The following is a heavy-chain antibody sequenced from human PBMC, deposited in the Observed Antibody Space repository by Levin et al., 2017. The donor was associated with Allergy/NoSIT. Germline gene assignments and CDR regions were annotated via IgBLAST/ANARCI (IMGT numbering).Heavy chain of an antibody. CDR1: GVTFSNYW. D-gene: IGHD2-21*01. V-gene: IGHV3-74*01. CDR2: VNSDGSNT. Sequence: GESLKISCAASGVTFSNYWMHWVRQAPGKGLVWVSRVNSDGSNTIYAGSVKGRFTISRDNAKNTLYLQMNSLRAEDTAVYYCARDSRCGGDCSDVFDIWGQGTMVTVSS. CDR3: ARDSRCGGDCSDVFDI. J-gene: IGHJ3*02.